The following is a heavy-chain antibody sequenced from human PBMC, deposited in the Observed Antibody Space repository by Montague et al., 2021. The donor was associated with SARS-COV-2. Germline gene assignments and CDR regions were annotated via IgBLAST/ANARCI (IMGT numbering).Heavy chain of an antibody. D-gene: IGHD2-8*01. CDR2: ISYDGSNK. V-gene: IGHV3-30*18. CDR3: AKDFMSIMVYAMVYYYYGMDV. CDR1: GFTFSSYG. J-gene: IGHJ6*02. Sequence: SLRLSCAASGFTFSSYGMHWVRQAPGKGLEWVAVISYDGSNKYYADSVKGRFTISRDNSKNTLYLQMNSLRAEDTAVYYCAKDFMSIMVYAMVYYYYGMDVWGQGTTVTVSS.